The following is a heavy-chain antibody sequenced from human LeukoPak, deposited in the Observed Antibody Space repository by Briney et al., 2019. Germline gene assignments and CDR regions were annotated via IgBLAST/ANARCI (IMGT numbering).Heavy chain of an antibody. CDR1: GFTFSSYS. CDR3: ARGRYDILKDFDY. D-gene: IGHD3-9*01. J-gene: IGHJ4*02. CDR2: ISSSSSYI. V-gene: IGHV3-21*01. Sequence: GGSLRLSCAASGFTFSSYSMNWVRQAPGKGLEWVSSISSSSSYIYYADSVKGRFTISRDNAKNSLYLQMNSLRAEDTAVYYCARGRYDILKDFDYWGQGTLVTVSS.